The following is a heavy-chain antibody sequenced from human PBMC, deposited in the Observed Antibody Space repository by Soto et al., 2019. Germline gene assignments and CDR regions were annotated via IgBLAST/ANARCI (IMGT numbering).Heavy chain of an antibody. CDR3: ARGQDILTGYWEYYFYAMNV. J-gene: IGHJ6*02. V-gene: IGHV4-59*01. CDR1: GGSISYYF. Sequence: PSETLSLTCTVSGGSISYYFWSWIRQPPGKGLEWIGYLSYTGSTNYNASLKGRVTISVDASKNQFSLKLSPVTAADTAVYYCARGQDILTGYWEYYFYAMNVWGQGTTVTVSS. CDR2: LSYTGST. D-gene: IGHD3-9*01.